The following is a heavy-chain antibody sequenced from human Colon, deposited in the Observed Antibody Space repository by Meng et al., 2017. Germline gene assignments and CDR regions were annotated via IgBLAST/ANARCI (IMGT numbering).Heavy chain of an antibody. Sequence: QLQPQESGPGLGKPSKTLSLTCTVSGGSISSSSYYWGWIRQPPGKGLEWIGSIYYSGSTYYNPSLKSRVTISVDASKNQFSLKLSSVTAADTAVYYCARPWMAVAGIHPWGYWGQGTLVTVSS. CDR2: IYYSGST. D-gene: IGHD6-19*01. J-gene: IGHJ4*02. CDR1: GGSISSSSYY. V-gene: IGHV4-39*01. CDR3: ARPWMAVAGIHPWGY.